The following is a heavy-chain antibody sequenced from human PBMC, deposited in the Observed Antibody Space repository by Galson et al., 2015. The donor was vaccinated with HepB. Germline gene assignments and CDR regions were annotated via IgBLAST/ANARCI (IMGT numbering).Heavy chain of an antibody. D-gene: IGHD2-15*01. CDR2: IFAGGGST. Sequence: SVKVSCKASGYTLTNYHFHWVRQAPGQGPEWMGKIFAGGGSTRYAERFQGRVTLTRDSSTSTIYMEVSSLRSDDTAVYYCARETPDTYYPDYWGQGTLVTVSS. CDR3: ARETPDTYYPDY. J-gene: IGHJ4*02. V-gene: IGHV1-46*01. CDR1: GYTLTNYH.